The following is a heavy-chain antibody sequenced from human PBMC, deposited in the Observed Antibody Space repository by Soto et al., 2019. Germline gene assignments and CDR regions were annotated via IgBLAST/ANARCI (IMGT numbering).Heavy chain of an antibody. CDR1: GFTFSNFG. CDR2: ISYVGNDK. CDR3: ARDKVLLWFGDYYYYYGMDV. J-gene: IGHJ6*02. D-gene: IGHD3-10*01. V-gene: IGHV3-30*03. Sequence: PGGSLRLSCAASGFTFSNFGMHWVRQAPGKGLAWVAGISYVGNDKYYADSVRGRFTISRDNSKNTLFLQMNSLTTEDTAVYYCARDKVLLWFGDYYYYYGMDVWGQGTTVTVSS.